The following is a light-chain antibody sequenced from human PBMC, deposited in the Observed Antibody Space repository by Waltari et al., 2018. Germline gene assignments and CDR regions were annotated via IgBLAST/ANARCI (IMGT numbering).Light chain of an antibody. Sequence: QSALTQPASVSGSPGQSITISCTGTSSDVRAYNYVSLYQQKPGKAPQLIIYEVRDRPPGVPNRFSGSKSGYTAFLTISGLQAEDEADYYCSSYTTSRTWVFGGGTKLTVL. CDR1: SSDVRAYNY. CDR3: SSYTTSRTWV. J-gene: IGLJ3*02. CDR2: EVR. V-gene: IGLV2-14*01.